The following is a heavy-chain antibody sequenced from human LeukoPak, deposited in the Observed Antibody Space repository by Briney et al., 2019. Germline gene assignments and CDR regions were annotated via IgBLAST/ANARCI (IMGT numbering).Heavy chain of an antibody. J-gene: IGHJ3*02. V-gene: IGHV5-51*01. CDR3: ASAIAVAGPDAFDI. D-gene: IGHD6-19*01. CDR2: IYPSDSDT. Sequence: GESLKISCKGSGYSFTSHWIGWVRQLSRKGLEWMGIIYPSDSDTRYSPSYQGQVTISADKSISTAYLQWSSLKASDTAMYYCASAIAVAGPDAFDIWGQGTMVTVSS. CDR1: GYSFTSHW.